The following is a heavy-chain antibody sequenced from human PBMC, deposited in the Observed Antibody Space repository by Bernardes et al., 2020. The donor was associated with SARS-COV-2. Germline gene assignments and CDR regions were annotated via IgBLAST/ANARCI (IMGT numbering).Heavy chain of an antibody. V-gene: IGHV5-51*01. CDR3: ANPPYNSSGEAFHI. CDR1: GYDFSTYW. CDR2: IYPDDSDT. D-gene: IGHD3-22*01. Sequence: GASLKISCKGSGYDFSTYWIGSGRQMPGKGLEWIGIIYPDDSDTIYSPPLQGQVTISADKSINTAYLQWSSLKASDTATYYCANPPYNSSGEAFHIWGQGTKVTVFS. J-gene: IGHJ3*02.